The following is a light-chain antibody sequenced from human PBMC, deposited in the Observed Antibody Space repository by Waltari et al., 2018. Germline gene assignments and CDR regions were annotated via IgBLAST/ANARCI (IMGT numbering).Light chain of an antibody. V-gene: IGKV3-15*01. J-gene: IGKJ2*01. CDR1: QSVSTN. Sequence: ETVMTQSPSTLSLSPGDRATLSCRASQSVSTNLAWYQKKHGQAPRLLIYGASISATGIPARFSGRGAGTEFTLTISSLQSEDFAVYYCQQYNNWPPYIFGQGSQLEI. CDR3: QQYNNWPPYI. CDR2: GAS.